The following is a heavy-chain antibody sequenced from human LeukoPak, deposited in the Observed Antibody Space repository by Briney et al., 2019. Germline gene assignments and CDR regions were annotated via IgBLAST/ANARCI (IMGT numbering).Heavy chain of an antibody. CDR3: ARDEKLAYCGGDCYSLPLDAFDI. V-gene: IGHV3-23*01. D-gene: IGHD2-21*02. J-gene: IGHJ3*02. CDR2: ISGSGGST. CDR1: GFTFSSYA. Sequence: GGSLRLSCAASGFTFSSYAMSWVRQAPGKGLEWVSAISGSGGSTYYADSVKGRFTISRDNAKNSLYLQMNSLRAEDTAVYYCARDEKLAYCGGDCYSLPLDAFDIWGQGTMVTVSS.